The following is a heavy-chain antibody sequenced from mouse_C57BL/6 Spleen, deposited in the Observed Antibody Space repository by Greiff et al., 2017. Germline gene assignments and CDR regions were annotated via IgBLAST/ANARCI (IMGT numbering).Heavy chain of an antibody. Sequence: VQLQESGAELVKPGASVKLSCKASGYTFTSYWMQWVKQRPGQGLEWIGEIDPSDSYTNYNQKFKGKATLTVDTSSSTAYMQLSSLTSEDSAVYYCARGGYDYDRAMDYWGQGTSVTVSS. V-gene: IGHV1-50*01. D-gene: IGHD2-4*01. CDR2: IDPSDSYT. CDR1: GYTFTSYW. CDR3: ARGGYDYDRAMDY. J-gene: IGHJ4*01.